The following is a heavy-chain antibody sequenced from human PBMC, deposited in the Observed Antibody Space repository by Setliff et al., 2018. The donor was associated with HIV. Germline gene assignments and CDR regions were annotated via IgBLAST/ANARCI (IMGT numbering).Heavy chain of an antibody. V-gene: IGHV3-7*01. Sequence: GGSLRLSCAATGFTFSRYWMTWVRQAPGKGLEWAANIKQDGSEKYYVDSVKGRFTISRDNAKNSMYLQMNSLRAEDTALYYCARVYDTSGYSLSIPGYWGQGTLVTVSS. CDR2: IKQDGSEK. D-gene: IGHD3-22*01. CDR3: ARVYDTSGYSLSIPGY. J-gene: IGHJ4*02. CDR1: GFTFSRYW.